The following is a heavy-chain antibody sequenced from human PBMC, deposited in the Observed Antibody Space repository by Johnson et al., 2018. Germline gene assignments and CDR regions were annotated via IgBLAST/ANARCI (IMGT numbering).Heavy chain of an antibody. J-gene: IGHJ3*01. CDR3: PKRYYGSGRYYRPGAFDV. CDR1: GLTSTDYW. Sequence: VRLGQAGGGLVQPGGSLRLSCIVSGLTSTDYWMSWVRQAPGKGLEWVANVTHEGNEKYDVESGRGRFTIYRANARKARYRQMRSLRVDDTSVHYRPKRYYGSGRYYRPGAFDVWGKGTMVTVFS. CDR2: VTHEGNEK. V-gene: IGHV3-7*01. D-gene: IGHD3-22*01.